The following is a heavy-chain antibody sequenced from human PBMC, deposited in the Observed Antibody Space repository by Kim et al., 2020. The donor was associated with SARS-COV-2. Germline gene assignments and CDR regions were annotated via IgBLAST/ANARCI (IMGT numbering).Heavy chain of an antibody. J-gene: IGHJ2*01. V-gene: IGHV3-23*01. CDR3: AKMGGYSGGWARYFDF. CDR1: GFSFMTYA. D-gene: IGHD6-19*01. CDR2: ISGTHSGTGFGT. Sequence: GGSLRLSCAASGFSFMTYALAWVRQAPGQGLEWVSSISGTHSGTGFGTYYADSVKGRFTISRDRSRDTVYLQMNNLRAEDTAIYYCAKMGGYSGGWARYFDFWGRGTLVTVSS.